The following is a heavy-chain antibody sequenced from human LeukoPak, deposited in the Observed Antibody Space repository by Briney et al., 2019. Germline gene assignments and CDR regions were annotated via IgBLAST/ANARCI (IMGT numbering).Heavy chain of an antibody. Sequence: GGSLRLSCAASGXTFTRYWMSWVRQAPGRGLECVANIKYEGSEKYYVDSVKGRFTISRDNAKNSLYLQMNSLRVEDTAVYYCARDREQWLVDSFDIWGQGTMVTVSS. CDR2: IKYEGSEK. CDR3: ARDREQWLVDSFDI. V-gene: IGHV3-7*04. CDR1: GXTFTRYW. D-gene: IGHD6-19*01. J-gene: IGHJ3*02.